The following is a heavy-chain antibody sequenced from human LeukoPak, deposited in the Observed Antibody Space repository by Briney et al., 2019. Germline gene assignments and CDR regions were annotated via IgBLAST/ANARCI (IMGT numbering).Heavy chain of an antibody. CDR1: GFTFSSDW. CDR2: INPDGTVT. D-gene: IGHD3-10*01. J-gene: IGHJ4*02. CDR3: ARDSGSGSYSAY. Sequence: GGSLRLSCAASGFTFSSDWMHWVRQSPGKGLVWVSRINPDGTVTGHADSVRGRFTISRDNARSTLYLQMSSLRAEDTAVYYCARDSGSGSYSAYWGLGTLVTVSS. V-gene: IGHV3-74*01.